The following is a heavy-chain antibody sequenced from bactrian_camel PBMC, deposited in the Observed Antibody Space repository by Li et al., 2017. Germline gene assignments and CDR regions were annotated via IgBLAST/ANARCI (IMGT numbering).Heavy chain of an antibody. CDR2: IDSDGGT. CDR1: GYTSSTWC. V-gene: IGHV3S53*01. J-gene: IGHJ4*01. Sequence: VQLVESGGGSVQAGGSLRLSCTVSGYTSSTWCMGWFRQAPEKEREGVAGIDSDGGTTYADSVKGRFTISRDDAKNTVSLQMNSLKPEDTAIYYCAADLLSGPWNMPYYKYWGQGTQVTVS. D-gene: IGHD1*01. CDR3: AADLLSGPWNMPYYKY.